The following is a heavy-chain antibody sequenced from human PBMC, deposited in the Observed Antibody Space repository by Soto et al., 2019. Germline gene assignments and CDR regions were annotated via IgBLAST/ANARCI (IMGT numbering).Heavy chain of an antibody. CDR3: ARGAAAGHNYYYGIDV. J-gene: IGHJ6*02. CDR1: GGSFSGYY. D-gene: IGHD6-13*01. Sequence: PETLSLTCAVYGGSFSGYYWSWIRYPPGKGLEWIGEINHSGSTTYNPSLKSRVTISVNKYKPQFSXTPSSVTAGDTAVYYCARGAAAGHNYYYGIDVWGQGTTVT. CDR2: INHSGST. V-gene: IGHV4-34*01.